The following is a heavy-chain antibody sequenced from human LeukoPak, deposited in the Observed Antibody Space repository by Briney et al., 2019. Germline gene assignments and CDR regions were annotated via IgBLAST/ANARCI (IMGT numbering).Heavy chain of an antibody. V-gene: IGHV3-21*01. Sequence: PGGSLRLSCVASGFTFSIYTMSWVRQAPGKGLEWVSSITSSSSSSIYSADSVKGRLTISRDNAKNSLYLEMNGLRDEDTAVYYCARDLAWGAYWGQGTLVTVSS. D-gene: IGHD4/OR15-4a*01. CDR1: GFTFSIYT. CDR3: ARDLAWGAY. CDR2: ITSSSSSSI. J-gene: IGHJ4*02.